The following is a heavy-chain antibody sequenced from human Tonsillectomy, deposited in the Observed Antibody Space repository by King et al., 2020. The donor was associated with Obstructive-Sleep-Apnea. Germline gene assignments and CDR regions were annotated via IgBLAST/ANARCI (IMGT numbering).Heavy chain of an antibody. CDR2: IKARSDGGTT. V-gene: IGHV3-15*01. J-gene: IGHJ4*02. CDR1: GFTFSNAW. D-gene: IGHD1-26*01. CDR3: TTLEWEDY. Sequence: VQLVESGGGLVKPGGSLRLSCAASGFTFSNAWMSWVRQAPGKGLDWVGRIKARSDGGTTDYAAPVKGRLTISRDDSKNILYLQINSLKTEDTAVYYCTTLEWEDYWGQGTLVTVSS.